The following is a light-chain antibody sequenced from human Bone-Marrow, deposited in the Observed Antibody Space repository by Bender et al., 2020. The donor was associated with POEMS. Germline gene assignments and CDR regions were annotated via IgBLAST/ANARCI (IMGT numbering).Light chain of an antibody. CDR1: DLGDKY. CDR3: QAWDTYSVI. Sequence: SYEVTQPPSVSVSPGHTASITCSGDDLGDKYVAWYQQKPGQSPVLVIYQDTKRPSGIPERFSGSNSGNTATLTISVTQAMDEADYYCQAWDTYSVIFGGGTKLTVL. CDR2: QDT. J-gene: IGLJ2*01. V-gene: IGLV3-1*01.